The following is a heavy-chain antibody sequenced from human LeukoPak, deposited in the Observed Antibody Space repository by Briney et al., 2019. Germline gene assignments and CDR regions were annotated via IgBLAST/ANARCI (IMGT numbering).Heavy chain of an antibody. J-gene: IGHJ4*02. D-gene: IGHD6-13*01. CDR1: GYTFTSYG. V-gene: IGHV1-69*13. CDR2: IIPIFGTA. CDR3: ASIHSGSSWYYFDY. Sequence: SVKVSCKASGYTFTSYGISWVRQAPGQGLEWMGGIIPIFGTANYAQKFQGRVTITADESTSTAYMELSGLRSEDTAVYYCASIHSGSSWYYFDYWGQGTLVTVSS.